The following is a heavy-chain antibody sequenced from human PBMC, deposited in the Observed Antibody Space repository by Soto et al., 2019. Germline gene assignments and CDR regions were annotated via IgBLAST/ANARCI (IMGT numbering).Heavy chain of an antibody. V-gene: IGHV1-8*01. CDR1: GYTFTSYD. CDR3: ARARRGGCSSTSCPHLGPPRVAFSPNHSYYYYYYMDV. J-gene: IGHJ6*03. D-gene: IGHD2-2*01. CDR2: MNPNSGNT. Sequence: ASVKVSCKASGYTFTSYDINWVRQATGQGLEWMGWMNPNSGNTGYAQKFQGRVTMTRNTSISTAYMELSSLRSEDTAVYYCARARRGGCSSTSCPHLGPPRVAFSPNHSYYYYYYMDVWGKGTTVTVSS.